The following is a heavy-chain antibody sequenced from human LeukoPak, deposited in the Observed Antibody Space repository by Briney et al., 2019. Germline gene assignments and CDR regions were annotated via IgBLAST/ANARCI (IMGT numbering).Heavy chain of an antibody. D-gene: IGHD1-26*01. CDR1: GFTFSTYG. J-gene: IGHJ4*02. V-gene: IGHV3-33*01. Sequence: SGGSLRLSCTASGFTFSTYGMHWVRQAQGKGLEWVALTWYDGSNKNYADSVKGRFTISRDNSKDTLYLQMNSLRAEDTAVYYWGRAPTSYYYFDYWGQGTLVTVSS. CDR2: TWYDGSNK. CDR3: GRAPTSYYYFDY.